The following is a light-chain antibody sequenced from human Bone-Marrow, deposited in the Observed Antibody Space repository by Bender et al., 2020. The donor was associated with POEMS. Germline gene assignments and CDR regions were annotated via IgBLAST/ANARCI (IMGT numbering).Light chain of an antibody. V-gene: IGLV2-23*01. CDR2: EDS. CDR1: STDVGTYNL. Sequence: QSALTQPASVSGSPGQSITISRTGTSTDVGTYNLVSWYQHHPGKAPKLMIYEDSKRFSGVSNRFSGSKSGNTASLTISGVQAEDEADYYCCAYAGSTTWVFGGGTQVTVL. CDR3: CAYAGSTTWV. J-gene: IGLJ3*02.